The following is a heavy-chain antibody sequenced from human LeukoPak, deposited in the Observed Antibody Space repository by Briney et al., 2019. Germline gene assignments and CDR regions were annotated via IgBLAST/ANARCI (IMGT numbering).Heavy chain of an antibody. CDR2: VWESGST. D-gene: IGHD2-2*01. V-gene: IGHV4-39*07. CDR1: GDSISGSSYY. Sequence: SETLSLTCTVSGDSISGSSYYWGWIRQPPGKGLEWIGSVWESGSTHYNPSLKSRVTISVDTSKNQFSLKLSSVTAADTAMYYCARDKLVGYYYGMDVWGQGTTVTVSS. J-gene: IGHJ6*02. CDR3: ARDKLVGYYYGMDV.